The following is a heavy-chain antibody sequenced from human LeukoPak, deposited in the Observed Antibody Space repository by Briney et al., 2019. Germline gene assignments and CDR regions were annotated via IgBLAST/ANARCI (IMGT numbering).Heavy chain of an antibody. CDR2: ISTNGDTT. J-gene: IGHJ4*02. V-gene: IGHV3-64D*06. D-gene: IGHD1-1*01. CDR1: GFTFSSYA. CDR3: VKQVPPGY. Sequence: GGSLRLSCSASGFTFSSYAMHWVHQTPGKGLEYVSAISTNGDTTYYADSVKGRFTISRDNSKNTLYLQMSSLRVEDTAVYYCVKQVPPGYWGQGTLVTVSS.